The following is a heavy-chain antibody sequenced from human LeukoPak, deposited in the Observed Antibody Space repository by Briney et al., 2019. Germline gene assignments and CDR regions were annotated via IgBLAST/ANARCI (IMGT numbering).Heavy chain of an antibody. CDR1: GFTVSSNY. J-gene: IGHJ4*02. V-gene: IGHV3-53*01. CDR3: ARDGYSGSGSLFDY. CDR2: IHRGGTT. Sequence: GGSLRLSCAASGFTVSSNYMNWVRQAPGKGLEWVPVIHRGGTTYYADSVKGRFTISRDNSKNTLYLQMNSLRAEDTAVYYCARDGYSGSGSLFDYWGQGTLVTVSS. D-gene: IGHD3-10*01.